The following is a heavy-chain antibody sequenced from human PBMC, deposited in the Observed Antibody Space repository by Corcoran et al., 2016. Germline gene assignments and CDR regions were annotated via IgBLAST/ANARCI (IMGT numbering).Heavy chain of an antibody. Sequence: QLQLQESGPGLVKPSETLSLTCTVSGGSISSSSYYWGWIRQPPGKGLEWIGSIYYSGSTYYNPSLKSRVTISVDTSKNQFSLKLSSVTAADTAVYYWARSIGSWQWRDYFYYGGQGTLVTVSS. CDR2: IYYSGST. D-gene: IGHD6-19*01. CDR1: GGSISSSSYY. CDR3: ARSIGSWQWRDYFYY. J-gene: IGHJ4*02. V-gene: IGHV4-39*01.